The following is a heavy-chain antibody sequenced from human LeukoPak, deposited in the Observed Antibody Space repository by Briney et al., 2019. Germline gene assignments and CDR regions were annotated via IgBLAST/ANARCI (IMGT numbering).Heavy chain of an antibody. CDR2: IYSGGST. J-gene: IGHJ4*02. V-gene: IGHV3-66*01. D-gene: IGHD1-26*01. CDR1: GFTVSSNY. CDR3: AKDGSGSYYLDY. Sequence: PPGGSLRLSCAASGFTVSSNYMSWVRQAPGKGLEWVSVIYSGGSTYYADSVKGRFTISRDNSKNTLYLQMNSLRAEDTAVYYCAKDGSGSYYLDYWGQGTLVTVSS.